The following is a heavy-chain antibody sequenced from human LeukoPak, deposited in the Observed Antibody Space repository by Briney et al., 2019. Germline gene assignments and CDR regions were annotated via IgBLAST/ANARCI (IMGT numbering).Heavy chain of an antibody. J-gene: IGHJ3*02. CDR3: ARGGQNGALDI. CDR2: INSDGSGT. V-gene: IGHV3-74*01. D-gene: IGHD2-8*01. CDR1: GFTFSIYW. Sequence: GGSLRLSCAASGFTFSIYWMHWLRQGPGKGLVWVSRINSDGSGTTYADYVKGRFTISRDNTKNKLYLQMNSLRAEDTAVYYCARGGQNGALDIWGKGTMVTVSS.